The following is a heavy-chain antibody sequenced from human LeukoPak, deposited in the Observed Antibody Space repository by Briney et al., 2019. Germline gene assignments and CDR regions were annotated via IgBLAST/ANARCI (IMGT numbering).Heavy chain of an antibody. Sequence: GGSLRLSCVASGFTFSSYAMSWVRQAPGKGLEWVAVISYDGSNKYYADSVKGRFTISRDNSKNTLYLQMNSLRAEDTAVYYCAKATGSDAFDIWGQGTMVTVSS. V-gene: IGHV3-30-3*01. D-gene: IGHD3-10*01. J-gene: IGHJ3*02. CDR3: AKATGSDAFDI. CDR1: GFTFSSYA. CDR2: ISYDGSNK.